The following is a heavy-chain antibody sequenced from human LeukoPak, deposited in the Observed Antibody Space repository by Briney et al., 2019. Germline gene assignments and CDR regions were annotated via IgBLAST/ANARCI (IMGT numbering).Heavy chain of an antibody. D-gene: IGHD4-23*01. CDR2: ISYDGSNK. J-gene: IGHJ4*02. Sequence: PGGSLRLSCAASGFTFSTYGIHWVRQAPGKGLEWVAVISYDGSNKYYADSVKDRFTISRDNSKNTLYLQMNSLRAEDTAVYYCARDSVTDHWDYWGQGTLVTVSP. CDR3: ARDSVTDHWDY. V-gene: IGHV3-30-3*01. CDR1: GFTFSTYG.